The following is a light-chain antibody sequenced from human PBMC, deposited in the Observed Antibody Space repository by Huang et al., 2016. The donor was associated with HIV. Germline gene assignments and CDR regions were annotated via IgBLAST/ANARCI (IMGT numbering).Light chain of an antibody. J-gene: IGKJ1*01. CDR2: SAS. CDR1: QDIGNF. CDR3: QRYDTAPRA. Sequence: DIQMTQSPPSLSASQGVRVTLTCRASQDIGNFWDWFQQKPGGAPKLLIFSASTLHRVVPSRFTGRGSGTEFTLTITNLQPEDVATYYCQRYDTAPRAFGPGTKVDI. V-gene: IGKV1-27*01.